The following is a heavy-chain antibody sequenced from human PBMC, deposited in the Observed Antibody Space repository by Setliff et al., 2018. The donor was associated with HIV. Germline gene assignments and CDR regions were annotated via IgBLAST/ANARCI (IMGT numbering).Heavy chain of an antibody. Sequence: LRLSCTASGSMFGVYLMSWVRQAPGKGLEWIGFIRSKTFGGTAEYAASVKGRFTISRDDSISVAYLQLNSLKTDDTAVYYCIRPLWHNNGWTFDNWGQGTLVTVSS. CDR2: IRSKTFGGTA. CDR1: GSMFGVYL. D-gene: IGHD6-19*01. CDR3: IRPLWHNNGWTFDN. J-gene: IGHJ4*02. V-gene: IGHV3-49*04.